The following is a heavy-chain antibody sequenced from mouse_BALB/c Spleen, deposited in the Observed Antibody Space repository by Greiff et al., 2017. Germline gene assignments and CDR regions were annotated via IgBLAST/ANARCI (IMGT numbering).Heavy chain of an antibody. CDR3: ARGGNSWFAY. D-gene: IGHD2-1*01. CDR1: GYTFTSYW. J-gene: IGHJ3*01. Sequence: VQLQQSGADLAKPGASVKMSCKASGYTFTSYWMHWVKQRPGQGLEWIGYINPSTGYTEYNQKFKDKATLTADKSSSTAYMQLSSLTSEDSAVYYCARGGNSWFAYWGQGTLVTVSA. V-gene: IGHV1-7*01. CDR2: INPSTGYT.